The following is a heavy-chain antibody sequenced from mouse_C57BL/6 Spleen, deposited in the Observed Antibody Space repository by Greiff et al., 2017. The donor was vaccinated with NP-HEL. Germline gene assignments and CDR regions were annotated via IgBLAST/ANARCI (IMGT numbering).Heavy chain of an antibody. CDR1: GYTFTSYT. CDR3: APITTVVEVDWFAY. V-gene: IGHV1-4*01. J-gene: IGHJ3*01. Sequence: QVQLKESGAELARPGASVTMSCKASGYTFTSYTMHWVQQRPGQGLEWIGYINPSSGSTKYNQKFKDQATLTADKSSSTAYMQLSSLTSEDSAVYYCAPITTVVEVDWFAYWGQGTLVTVSA. CDR2: INPSSGST. D-gene: IGHD1-1*01.